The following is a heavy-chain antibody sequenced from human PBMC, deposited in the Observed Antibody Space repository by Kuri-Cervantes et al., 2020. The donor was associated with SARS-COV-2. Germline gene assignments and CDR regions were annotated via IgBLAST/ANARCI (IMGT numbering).Heavy chain of an antibody. CDR2: ISHDGKNK. CDR1: GFNFSRTD. Sequence: GESLKISCAASGFNFSRTDMHWVRQAPGKGLEWVAVISHDGKNKKCIASGKGRFTISRDNAKNSLYLQMNSLRAEDTAVYYCAREDSYGYGDYWGQGTLVTVSS. CDR3: AREDSYGYGDY. J-gene: IGHJ4*02. V-gene: IGHV3-30*03. D-gene: IGHD5-18*01.